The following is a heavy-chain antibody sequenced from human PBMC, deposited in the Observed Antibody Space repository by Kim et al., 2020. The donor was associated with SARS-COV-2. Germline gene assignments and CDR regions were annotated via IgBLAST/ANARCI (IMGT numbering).Heavy chain of an antibody. CDR1: GGSFSGYY. Sequence: SETLSLTCAVYGGSFSGYYWSWIRQPPGKGLEWIGEINHSGSTNYNPSLKSRVTISVDTSKNQFSLKLSSVTAADTAVYYCARGLDSSGYVFDYWGQGTLVTVSS. CDR2: INHSGST. D-gene: IGHD3-22*01. J-gene: IGHJ4*02. V-gene: IGHV4-34*01. CDR3: ARGLDSSGYVFDY.